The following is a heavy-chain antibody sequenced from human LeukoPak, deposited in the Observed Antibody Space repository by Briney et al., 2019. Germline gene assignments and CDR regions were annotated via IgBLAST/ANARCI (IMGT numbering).Heavy chain of an antibody. Sequence: PGRSLRLSCAASGFTFDDYAMHWVRQAPGKGLEWVSGISWNSGSIGYADSVKGRFTISRDNAKNSLYLQMNSLRAEDMALYYCAKGAEITPITGDYDDSSDYYPPHFDYWGRGTLVTVSS. CDR3: AKGAEITPITGDYDDSSDYYPPHFDY. CDR2: ISWNSGSI. J-gene: IGHJ4*02. V-gene: IGHV3-9*03. CDR1: GFTFDDYA. D-gene: IGHD3-22*01.